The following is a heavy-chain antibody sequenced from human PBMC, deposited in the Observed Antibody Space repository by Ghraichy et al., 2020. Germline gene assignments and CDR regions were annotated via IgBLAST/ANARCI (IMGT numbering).Heavy chain of an antibody. CDR3: AKGVWNWNYGRVDDP. Sequence: RGSLRLSCAASGFTFSNYAMNWVRQAPGKGLEWVSAISGRGDNTYYAASVKGRFTISRDNSKNTLYLQMSILRAEDTAVYYCAKGVWNWNYGRVDDPWGQGTLVTVSS. J-gene: IGHJ5*02. CDR2: ISGRGDNT. V-gene: IGHV3-23*01. CDR1: GFTFSNYA. D-gene: IGHD1-7*01.